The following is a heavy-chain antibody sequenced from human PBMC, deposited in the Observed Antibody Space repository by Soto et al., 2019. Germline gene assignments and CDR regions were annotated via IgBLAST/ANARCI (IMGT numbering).Heavy chain of an antibody. V-gene: IGHV4-34*01. J-gene: IGHJ4*02. CDR1: GGSFSGYY. D-gene: IGHD3-16*02. CDR3: ARQYYDYVWGSYRPAYYFDY. Sequence: TSETLSLTCAVYGGSFSGYYWSWIRQPPGKGLEWIGEINHSGSTNYNPSRKSRVTISVDTSKNQFSLKPSSVTAADTAVYYCARQYYDYVWGSYRPAYYFDYWGQGTLVTVSS. CDR2: INHSGST.